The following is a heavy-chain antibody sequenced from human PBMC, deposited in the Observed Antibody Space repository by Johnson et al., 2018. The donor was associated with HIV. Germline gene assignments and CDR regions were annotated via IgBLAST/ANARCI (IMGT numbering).Heavy chain of an antibody. CDR2: IRYDTSNK. V-gene: IGHV3-30*02. Sequence: QVQLVESGGGVVQPGKSLRLSCAASGFTFSSYGMHWVRQAPGKGLEWVAFIRYDTSNKYYADSVKGRFTISRDNSKNTLYLQMTSLRQDDTAVYYCARGLRRTTVGNDAFDIWGQGTMVTVSS. CDR3: ARGLRRTTVGNDAFDI. D-gene: IGHD4-23*01. J-gene: IGHJ3*02. CDR1: GFTFSSYG.